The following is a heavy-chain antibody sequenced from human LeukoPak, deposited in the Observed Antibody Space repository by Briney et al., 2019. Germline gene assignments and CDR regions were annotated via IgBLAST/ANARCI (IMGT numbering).Heavy chain of an antibody. CDR2: IIPIFGTA. CDR1: GGTFSSYA. J-gene: IGHJ6*02. CDR3: ATGSPIAAAGKTTKAMDV. V-gene: IGHV1-69*13. Sequence: GASVKVSCKASGGTFSSYAISWVRQAPGQGLEWMGGIIPIFGTANYAQKFQGRVTITADESTSTAYMELSSLRSEDTAVYYCATGSPIAAAGKTTKAMDVWGQGTTVTVSS. D-gene: IGHD6-13*01.